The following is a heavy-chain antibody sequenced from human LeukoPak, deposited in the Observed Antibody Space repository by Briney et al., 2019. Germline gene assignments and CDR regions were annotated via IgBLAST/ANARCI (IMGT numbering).Heavy chain of an antibody. V-gene: IGHV3-11*01. CDR1: GGSFSGYY. D-gene: IGHD6-6*01. CDR3: ARTYSSSSFWFDP. Sequence: LSLTCAVYGGSFSGYYWSWIRQAPGKGLEWVSYISSSGSTIYYADSVKGRFTISRDNAKNSLYLQMNSLRAEDTAVYYCARTYSSSSFWFDPWGQGTLVTVSS. CDR2: ISSSGSTI. J-gene: IGHJ5*02.